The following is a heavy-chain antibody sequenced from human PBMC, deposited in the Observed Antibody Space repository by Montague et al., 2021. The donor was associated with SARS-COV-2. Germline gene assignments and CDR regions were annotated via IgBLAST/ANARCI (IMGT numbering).Heavy chain of an antibody. V-gene: IGHV4-61*02. D-gene: IGHD3-22*01. CDR2: IYTSGST. J-gene: IGHJ3*02. CDR1: GGSISSGSYY. Sequence: TLSLTCTVSGGSISSGSYYWSWIRQPAGKGLEWIGRIYTSGSTNYNPSLKSRVTISVDTSKNQFSLKLSSVTAADTAVYYCARVPPDYYDSSGYYSGALDIWGQGTMVTVSS. CDR3: ARVPPDYYDSSGYYSGALDI.